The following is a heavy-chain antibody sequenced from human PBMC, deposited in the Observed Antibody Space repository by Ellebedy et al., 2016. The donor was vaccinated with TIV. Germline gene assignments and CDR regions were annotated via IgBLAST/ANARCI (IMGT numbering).Heavy chain of an antibody. CDR2: ISYDGSNK. CDR1: GFTFSSYA. Sequence: GGSLRLSXAASGFTFSSYAMHWVRQAPGKGLEWVAVISYDGSNKYYADSVKGRFTISRDNSKNTLYLKMNSLRAEDTAVYYCTTEGLRYFDWFPPPFDYWGQGTLVTVSS. CDR3: TTEGLRYFDWFPPPFDY. J-gene: IGHJ4*02. D-gene: IGHD3-9*01. V-gene: IGHV3-30-3*01.